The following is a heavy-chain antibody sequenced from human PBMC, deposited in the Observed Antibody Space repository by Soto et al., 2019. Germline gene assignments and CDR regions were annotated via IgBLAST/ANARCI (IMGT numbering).Heavy chain of an antibody. CDR2: IWYDGSNK. Sequence: QVQLVESGGGVVQPGRSLRLSCAASGFTFSSYGMHWVRQAPGKGLEWVAVIWYDGSNKYYADSVKGRFTISRDNSKNTLYLQMNSLRAEDTAVYYCARGPSVATLDYWGQGTLVTVSS. CDR1: GFTFSSYG. J-gene: IGHJ4*02. CDR3: ARGPSVATLDY. V-gene: IGHV3-33*01. D-gene: IGHD5-12*01.